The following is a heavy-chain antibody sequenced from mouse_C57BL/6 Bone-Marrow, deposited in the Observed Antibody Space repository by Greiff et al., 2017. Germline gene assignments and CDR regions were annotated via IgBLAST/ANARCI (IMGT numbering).Heavy chain of an antibody. CDR1: GFNITDYY. CDR2: IDPEDGET. CDR3: TRSLIYYGTNY. V-gene: IGHV14-2*01. Sequence: VQLQQSGAELVKPGASVKLSCTASGFNITDYYIHWVKQRTEQGLEWIGRIDPEDGETKYAPKFQDKATITVDKSSNTAYLQLSSLTSEDTAVYYCTRSLIYYGTNYWGQGTTLTVSS. J-gene: IGHJ2*01. D-gene: IGHD1-1*01.